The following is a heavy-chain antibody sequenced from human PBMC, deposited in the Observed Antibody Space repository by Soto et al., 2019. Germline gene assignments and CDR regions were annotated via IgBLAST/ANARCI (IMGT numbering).Heavy chain of an antibody. CDR2: IIPIFGTA. V-gene: IGHV1-69*13. J-gene: IGHJ3*02. CDR3: ARGGYDSSGYYYNAFDI. CDR1: GGTFSSYA. Sequence: SVKVSCKASGGTFSSYAISWVRQAPGQGLEWMGGIIPIFGTANYAQKFQGRVTITADESTSTAYMELSSLRSEDTAVYYCARGGYDSSGYYYNAFDIWGQGTMVTVSS. D-gene: IGHD3-22*01.